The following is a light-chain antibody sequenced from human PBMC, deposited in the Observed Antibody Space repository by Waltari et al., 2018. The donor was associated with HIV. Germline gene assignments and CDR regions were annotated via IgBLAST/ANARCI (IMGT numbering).Light chain of an antibody. J-gene: IGKJ2*01. CDR3: QQYGSSPPYT. CDR2: GAS. CDR1: QSVSSSY. Sequence: IVLTQSPGTLSLSPGERATLSCRANQSVSSSYLAWYQQKPGQAPRLLIYGASSRATGIPDRFSGSGSGTDFTLTISRLEPEDFAVYYCQQYGSSPPYTFGQGTKLEIK. V-gene: IGKV3-20*01.